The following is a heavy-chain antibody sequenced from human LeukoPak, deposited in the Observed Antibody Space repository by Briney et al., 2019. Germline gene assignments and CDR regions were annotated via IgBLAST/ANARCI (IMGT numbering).Heavy chain of an antibody. CDR3: ARHYGDLYLPFDY. CDR1: GGSISSYY. J-gene: IGHJ4*02. CDR2: MSNSGST. V-gene: IGHV4-59*08. D-gene: IGHD4-17*01. Sequence: KASETLSLTCTVSGGSISSYYWSWIRQPPGKGLEWIGYMSNSGSTNSNPSLRSRVTISVDTSKNQFSLKLSSVTAADTAVYYCARHYGDLYLPFDYWGQGTLVTVSS.